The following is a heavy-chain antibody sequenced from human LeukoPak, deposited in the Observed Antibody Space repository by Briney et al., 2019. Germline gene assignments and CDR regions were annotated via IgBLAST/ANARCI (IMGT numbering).Heavy chain of an antibody. J-gene: IGHJ3*02. CDR3: ASRNQYCGGDCFWAFDI. Sequence: GGSLRLSCGASGFTFSRYRMNWVRQAPGKGLEWGSSISSSGSYIYYADSVKGRFTISRDNAKNSLYLQMNSLRAEDTAVYYCASRNQYCGGDCFWAFDIWGQGTMVTVSS. D-gene: IGHD2-21*02. V-gene: IGHV3-21*01. CDR1: GFTFSRYR. CDR2: ISSSGSYI.